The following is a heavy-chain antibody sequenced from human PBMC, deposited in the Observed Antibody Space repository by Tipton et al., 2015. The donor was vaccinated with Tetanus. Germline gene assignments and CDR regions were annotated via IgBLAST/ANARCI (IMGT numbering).Heavy chain of an antibody. Sequence: SLRLSCAASGFTFSSHWMNWVRQAPGKGLEWLSSISSTSSYIYYSDSVKGRFTVSRDNAKNSLSLQMKSLGDEDTAMYYCASGSALDYWGQGILVVVSA. J-gene: IGHJ4*02. V-gene: IGHV3-21*01. CDR3: ASGSALDY. D-gene: IGHD6-25*01. CDR2: ISSTSSYI. CDR1: GFTFSSHW.